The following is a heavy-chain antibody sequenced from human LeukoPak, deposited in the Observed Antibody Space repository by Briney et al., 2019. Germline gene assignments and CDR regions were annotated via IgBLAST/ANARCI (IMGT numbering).Heavy chain of an antibody. CDR3: ATEYNADEAFYH. D-gene: IGHD6-6*01. V-gene: IGHV3-33*01. CDR2: MCSESNL. J-gene: IGHJ4*02. CDR1: GVSLYTFG. Sequence: GGSLRLSCAGSGVSLYTFGMNWVGQAPGKGVEGVAVMCSESNLFHSDSVKGGLNIFRDISKKTLFLQMNSLRAEDTAIYYCATEYNADEAFYHWGQGTLVTVSS.